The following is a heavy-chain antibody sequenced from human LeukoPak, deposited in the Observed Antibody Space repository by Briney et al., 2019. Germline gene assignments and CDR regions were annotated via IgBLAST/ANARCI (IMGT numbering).Heavy chain of an antibody. D-gene: IGHD1-26*01. Sequence: ASVKVSCKASGYSFIGYYMHWVRQAPGQGLEWMGCINPYSGDTDYAQKFQGRVTMTRDTSITTAYMELSRLKSDDTAMYYCARAEVGVSGYFDYWGQGTLVTVSS. CDR2: INPYSGDT. CDR3: ARAEVGVSGYFDY. J-gene: IGHJ4*02. CDR1: GYSFIGYY. V-gene: IGHV1-2*02.